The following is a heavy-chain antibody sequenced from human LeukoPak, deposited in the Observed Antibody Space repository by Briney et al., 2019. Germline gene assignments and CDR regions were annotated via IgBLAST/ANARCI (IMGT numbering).Heavy chain of an antibody. CDR2: FDPEDGET. V-gene: IGHV1-24*01. CDR3: ATTPTDFWSGRNTNNWFDP. CDR1: GFTFSSYG. J-gene: IGHJ5*02. D-gene: IGHD3-3*01. Sequence: GGSLRLSCAASGFTFSSYGMHWVRQAPGKGLEWMGGFDPEDGETIYAQKFQGRVTMTEDTSTDTAYMELSSLRSEDTAVYYCATTPTDFWSGRNTNNWFDPWGQGTLVTVSS.